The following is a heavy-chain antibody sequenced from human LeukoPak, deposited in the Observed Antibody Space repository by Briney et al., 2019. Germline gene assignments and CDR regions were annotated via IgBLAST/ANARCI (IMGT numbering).Heavy chain of an antibody. D-gene: IGHD6-6*01. CDR3: ARGVAARQDY. CDR1: GASTSSNY. Sequence: PSETLSLTCTVSGASTSSNYWSWLRQPPGKGLEWIGYIHYRGGTNYNPSLKSRVTISVDTSKNQFSLKLSSVTAADTAVYYCARGVAARQDYWGQGTLVTVSS. CDR2: IHYRGGT. J-gene: IGHJ4*02. V-gene: IGHV4-59*01.